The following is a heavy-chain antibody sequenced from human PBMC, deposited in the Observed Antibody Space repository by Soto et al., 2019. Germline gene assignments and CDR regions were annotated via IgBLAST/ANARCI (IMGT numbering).Heavy chain of an antibody. CDR3: TTADFGLRFIDY. J-gene: IGHJ4*02. D-gene: IGHD3-3*01. Sequence: PGGSLRLSCAASGFTFSNAWMSWVRQAPGKGLEWVGRIKSKTDGGTTDYAAPVKGRFTISRDDSKNTLYLQMNSLKTEDTAVYYCTTADFGLRFIDYWGQGTLVTFSS. CDR2: IKSKTDGGTT. V-gene: IGHV3-15*01. CDR1: GFTFSNAW.